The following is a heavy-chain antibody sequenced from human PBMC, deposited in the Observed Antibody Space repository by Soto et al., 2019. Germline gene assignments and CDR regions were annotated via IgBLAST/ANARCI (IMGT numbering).Heavy chain of an antibody. V-gene: IGHV1-8*01. CDR1: GYTFTSYE. CDR2: MNPNSGNT. CDR3: ARAPLDYSNYGPPPNWFDL. D-gene: IGHD4-4*01. J-gene: IGHJ5*02. Sequence: GASVKVSCKASGYTFTSYEINWVRQATGQGLEWMGWMNPNSGNTGYAQKFQGRVTMTRNTSISTAYMELSSLRSEDTAVYYCARAPLDYSNYGPPPNWFDLWGQGTLVTVSS.